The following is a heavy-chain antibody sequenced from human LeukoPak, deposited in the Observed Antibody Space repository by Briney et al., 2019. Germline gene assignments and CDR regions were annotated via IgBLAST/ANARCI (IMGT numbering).Heavy chain of an antibody. Sequence: SETLSLTCTVSGGSISSGGYYWSWIRQHPGKGLEWIGYIYYSGSTYYNPSLKSRVTISVDTSKNQFSLKLSSVTAADTAVYYCASLSYGLGSYTDYWGQGTLVTVSS. J-gene: IGHJ4*02. D-gene: IGHD3-10*01. CDR2: IYYSGST. V-gene: IGHV4-31*03. CDR3: ASLSYGLGSYTDY. CDR1: GGSISSGGYY.